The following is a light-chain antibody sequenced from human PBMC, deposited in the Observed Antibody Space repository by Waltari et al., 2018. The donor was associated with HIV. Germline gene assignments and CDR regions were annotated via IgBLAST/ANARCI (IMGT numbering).Light chain of an antibody. CDR1: SLRNYY. CDR3: NSWETNPEGVV. CDR2: GKN. J-gene: IGLJ3*02. V-gene: IGLV3-19*01. Sequence: SELTQDPAVSVALGQTVRITCQGDSLRNYYATWYQQKPGQAPVLVIYGKNNRPSGIPDRFSGSSSGNTASLTITATQADDEADYYCNSWETNPEGVVFGGGTKLTVL.